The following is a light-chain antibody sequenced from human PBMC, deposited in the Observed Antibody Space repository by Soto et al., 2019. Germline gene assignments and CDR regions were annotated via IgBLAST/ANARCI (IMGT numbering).Light chain of an antibody. CDR1: QSVTSGY. CDR2: GAS. J-gene: IGKJ4*01. Sequence: EFLLTQSPVTLSLSPGESATLSCRASQSVTSGYLAWYQQKPGQAPRLLIYGASSRATGIPDRFSGSGSGTDFTLTINRLEPEDFAVYYCQQYGSSPLTFGGGTKVVIE. CDR3: QQYGSSPLT. V-gene: IGKV3-20*01.